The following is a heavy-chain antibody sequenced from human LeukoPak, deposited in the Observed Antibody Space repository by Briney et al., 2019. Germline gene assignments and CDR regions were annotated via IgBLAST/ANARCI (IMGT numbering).Heavy chain of an antibody. D-gene: IGHD2-15*01. CDR1: GYTFTGYY. J-gene: IGHJ6*03. CDR2: INPNSGGT. V-gene: IGHV1-2*02. CDR3: ARDGGGVVVAATYYYYMDV. Sequence: ASVKVSCTASGYTFTGYYMHWVRQAPGQGLEWMGWINPNSGGTNYAQKFQGRVTMTRDTSISTAYMELSRLRSDDTAVYYCARDGGGVVVAATYYYYMDVWGKGTTVTVSS.